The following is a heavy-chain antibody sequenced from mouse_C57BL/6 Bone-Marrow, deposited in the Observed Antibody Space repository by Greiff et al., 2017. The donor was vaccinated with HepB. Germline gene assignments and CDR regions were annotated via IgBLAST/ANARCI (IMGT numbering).Heavy chain of an antibody. CDR1: GFSLTSYG. V-gene: IGHV2-2*01. D-gene: IGHD1-1*01. Sequence: VQLQQSGPGLVQPSQSLSITCTVSGFSLTSYGVHWVRQSPGKGLEWLGVIWSGGSTDYNAAFISRLSISKDNSKSQVFFKMNSLQADDTAIYYCARYYGRSSEYFDVWGTGTTVTVSS. CDR3: ARYYGRSSEYFDV. J-gene: IGHJ1*03. CDR2: IWSGGST.